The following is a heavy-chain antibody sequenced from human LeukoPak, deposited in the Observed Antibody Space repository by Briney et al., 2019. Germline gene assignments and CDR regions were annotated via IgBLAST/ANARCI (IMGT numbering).Heavy chain of an antibody. V-gene: IGHV1-18*01. Sequence: GASVKVSCKASGYTFISYDINWVRQAPGQGLEWMGWISTYNGNTNYAQKLQGRVTMTTDTSTSTAYMELRSLRSDDTAVYYCARDVEYYYGSGSYYNRSSDYWGQGTLVTVSS. J-gene: IGHJ4*02. CDR2: ISTYNGNT. D-gene: IGHD3-10*01. CDR1: GYTFISYD. CDR3: ARDVEYYYGSGSYYNRSSDY.